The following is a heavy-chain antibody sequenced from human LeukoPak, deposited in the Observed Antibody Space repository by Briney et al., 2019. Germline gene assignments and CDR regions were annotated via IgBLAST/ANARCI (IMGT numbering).Heavy chain of an antibody. CDR1: GFTFSRFS. V-gene: IGHV3-21*01. CDR2: ISSSGTYI. J-gene: IGHJ6*03. CDR3: ARAAIKNYDFWSGYHERNKNYYYMDV. Sequence: GGSLRLSCAASGFTFSRFSMNWVRQAPGKGLEWVSSISSSGTYIYYADSVKGRFTISRDNAKNSLYLQMNSLRAEDTAVYYCARAAIKNYDFWSGYHERNKNYYYMDVWGKGTTVTVSS. D-gene: IGHD3-3*01.